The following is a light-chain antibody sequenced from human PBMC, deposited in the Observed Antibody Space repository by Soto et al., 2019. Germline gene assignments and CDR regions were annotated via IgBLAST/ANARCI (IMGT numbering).Light chain of an antibody. Sequence: QSVLTQPASVSGSPGQSITISCTGTSSDVGGYNYVSWYQQHPGKAHKLMIYDVSNRPSGVSNRFSGSKSGNTASLTISGLQAEDEADYYCSSYTSSSTLDYGFGTGTKVTVL. J-gene: IGLJ1*01. V-gene: IGLV2-14*01. CDR2: DVS. CDR1: SSDVGGYNY. CDR3: SSYTSSSTLDYG.